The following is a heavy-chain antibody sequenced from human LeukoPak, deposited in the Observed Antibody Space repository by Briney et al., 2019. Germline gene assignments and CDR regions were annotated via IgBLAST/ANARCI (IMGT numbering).Heavy chain of an antibody. Sequence: ASVKVSCKASGYTFTGYYMQWVRQAPGQGLEWMGWINPNTGGTNYAQKFQGRVTVTTDTSVSTGYMELSRLTSDDTAVYYCASLTSKRYCSGGSCYFDAFDIWGQGTMVTVSS. V-gene: IGHV1-2*02. CDR2: INPNTGGT. CDR3: ASLTSKRYCSGGSCYFDAFDI. CDR1: GYTFTGYY. D-gene: IGHD2-15*01. J-gene: IGHJ3*02.